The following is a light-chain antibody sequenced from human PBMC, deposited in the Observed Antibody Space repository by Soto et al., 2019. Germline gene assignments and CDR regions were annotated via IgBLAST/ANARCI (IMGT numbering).Light chain of an antibody. J-gene: IGKJ1*01. CDR1: QRISSMY. Sequence: IMLTQSPGTLSLSPGERATLSCRASQRISSMYLAWYQQKPGRAPRLIIYGASRRATGIPERFSGSESGTDFTLTISRLEPEDFAVYCCHQYDIPPQTFGRGTKVDIK. CDR3: HQYDIPPQT. CDR2: GAS. V-gene: IGKV3-20*01.